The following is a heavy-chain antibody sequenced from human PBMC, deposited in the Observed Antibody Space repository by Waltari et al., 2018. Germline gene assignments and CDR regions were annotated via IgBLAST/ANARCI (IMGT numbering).Heavy chain of an antibody. Sequence: EVQLVESGGGLVQPGGSLRLSCAASGFTFSTYSMNWVRQAPGKGLEWVSYISSSTSTTYYADSVKGRFTISRDNAKNSLYLQMNSLRAEDTAVYYCARGRDGYSQDVFGIWGQGTMVSVSS. CDR2: ISSSTSTT. V-gene: IGHV3-48*01. J-gene: IGHJ3*02. D-gene: IGHD5-18*01. CDR1: GFTFSTYS. CDR3: ARGRDGYSQDVFGI.